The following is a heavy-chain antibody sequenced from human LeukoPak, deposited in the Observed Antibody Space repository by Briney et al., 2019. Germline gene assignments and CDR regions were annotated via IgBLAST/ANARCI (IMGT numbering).Heavy chain of an antibody. J-gene: IGHJ4*02. D-gene: IGHD6-19*01. Sequence: ASVKVSCKASGYTFTGYYMHWVRQAPGQGLEWMGWINPNSGGTDYAQKFQGRVTMTRDTSISTAYMELSRLRSDDTAVYYCARSQRDVEWYSSGWYYFDYWGQGTLVTVSS. CDR2: INPNSGGT. CDR1: GYTFTGYY. V-gene: IGHV1-2*02. CDR3: ARSQRDVEWYSSGWYYFDY.